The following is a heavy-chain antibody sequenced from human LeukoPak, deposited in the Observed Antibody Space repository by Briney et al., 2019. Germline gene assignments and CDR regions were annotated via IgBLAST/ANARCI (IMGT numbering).Heavy chain of an antibody. CDR2: ISGSGVAT. D-gene: IGHD1-26*01. CDR1: GFTFSNYA. V-gene: IGHV3-23*01. J-gene: IGHJ1*01. CDR3: AKKIQVGATSPYSDFQD. Sequence: GGSLRLSCAASGFTFSNYAMGWVRRAPGKGLEWVSAISGSGVATHYAGSVKGRFSISRDNSKNTLYLQINSLRAEDTAVYYCAKKIQVGATSPYSDFQDWGQGTLVTVSS.